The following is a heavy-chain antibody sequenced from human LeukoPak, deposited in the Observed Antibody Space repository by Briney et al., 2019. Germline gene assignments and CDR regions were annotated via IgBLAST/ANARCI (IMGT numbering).Heavy chain of an antibody. CDR1: QFTFTKYW. V-gene: IGHV3-7*01. CDR2: IKQDGSEK. CDR3: AELGITMIGGV. Sequence: GGSLRLSCAASQFTFTKYWMTWVRQAPGKGPEWVASIKQDGSEKSYVDSVKGRFTISRDNAKNSLYLQMNSLRAEDTAVYYCAELGITMIGGVWGKGTTVTISS. D-gene: IGHD3-10*02. J-gene: IGHJ6*04.